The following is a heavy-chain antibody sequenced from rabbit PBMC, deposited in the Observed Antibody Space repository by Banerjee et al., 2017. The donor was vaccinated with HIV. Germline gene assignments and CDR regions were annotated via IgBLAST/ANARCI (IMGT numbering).Heavy chain of an antibody. D-gene: IGHD4-1*01. V-gene: IGHV1S40*01. CDR1: GFSFSSGYY. CDR3: VRASSAWGAGNL. Sequence: QSLEESGGDLVKPGASLTLTCTASGFSFSSGYYMCWVRQAPGKGLEWIGCIYTSGGGTWYANWVNGRFTISKTSSTTVTLQMTSLTAADTATYFCVRASSAWGAGNLWGQGTLVTVS. J-gene: IGHJ4*01. CDR2: IYTSGGGT.